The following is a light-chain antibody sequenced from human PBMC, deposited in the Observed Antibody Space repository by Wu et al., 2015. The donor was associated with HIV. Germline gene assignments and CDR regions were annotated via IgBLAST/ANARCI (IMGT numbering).Light chain of an antibody. V-gene: IGKV3-15*01. J-gene: IGKJ2*01. CDR3: QQYNNWRPYT. Sequence: IVLTQSPGTLSLSPGERATLSCRASQSVNSNLAWYQSETWPGSQAPPSMVHPPGPLVSQPGSVAVGLGQSSTLTFSSMQSEDFAVYYCQQYNNWRPYTFGQGTKLEIK. CDR1: QSVNSN. CDR2: VHP.